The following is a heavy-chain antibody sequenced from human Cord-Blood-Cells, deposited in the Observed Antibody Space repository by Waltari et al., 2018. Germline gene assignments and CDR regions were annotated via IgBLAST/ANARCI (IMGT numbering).Heavy chain of an antibody. Sequence: QVQLQQWGAGLLKPSETLSLTCAVYGGSFSGYYWSWIRHPPGKGLEWIGEINHSGSTNYNPALKSRVTISVDTSKNQFSLKLSSVTAADTAVYYCARGIRKEYSSSWYYFDYWGQGTLVTVSS. J-gene: IGHJ4*02. CDR2: INHSGST. D-gene: IGHD6-13*01. CDR1: GGSFSGYY. V-gene: IGHV4-34*01. CDR3: ARGIRKEYSSSWYYFDY.